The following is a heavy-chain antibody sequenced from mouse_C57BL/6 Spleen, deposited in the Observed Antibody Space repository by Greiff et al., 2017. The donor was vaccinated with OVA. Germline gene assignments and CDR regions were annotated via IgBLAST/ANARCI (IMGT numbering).Heavy chain of an antibody. J-gene: IGHJ4*01. Sequence: QVQLQQSGAELVRPGASVTLSCKASGYTFTDYEMHWVKQTPVHGLEWIGAIDPETGGTAYNQKFKGKAILTADKSSSTAYMELRSLTSEDSAVYYCTRGGYDYPYAMDYWGQGTSVTVSS. CDR1: GYTFTDYE. CDR2: IDPETGGT. D-gene: IGHD2-4*01. V-gene: IGHV1-15*01. CDR3: TRGGYDYPYAMDY.